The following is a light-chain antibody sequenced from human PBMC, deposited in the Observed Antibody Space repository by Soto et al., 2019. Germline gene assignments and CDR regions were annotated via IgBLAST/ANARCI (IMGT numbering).Light chain of an antibody. V-gene: IGKV1-39*01. J-gene: IGKJ1*01. Sequence: DIQVTQSPSSLSASVGDRVTITCRASQSISSYLNWYQQKPGKPPKLLIYAASSLQSGVPSRFSGSGSGTDFTLTISSLQPEDFETYYCQQSYSTPRTFGQGTKVDIK. CDR2: AAS. CDR1: QSISSY. CDR3: QQSYSTPRT.